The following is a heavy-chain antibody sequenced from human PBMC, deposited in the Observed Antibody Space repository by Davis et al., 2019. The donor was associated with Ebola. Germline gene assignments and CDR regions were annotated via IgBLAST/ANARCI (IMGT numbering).Heavy chain of an antibody. J-gene: IGHJ6*04. CDR2: ISGSGGST. CDR1: VITFRSYA. CDR3: AKSGLSFGVVKYHYGMDV. D-gene: IGHD3-3*01. V-gene: IGHV3-23*01. Sequence: GESLKISCPDSVITFRSYAMTWVRQAPGKGLEWVSAISGSGGSTYYADSVKGRFTISRDNSKKTLYLQMNSLRAEDTAVYYCAKSGLSFGVVKYHYGMDVWGKGTTVTVSS.